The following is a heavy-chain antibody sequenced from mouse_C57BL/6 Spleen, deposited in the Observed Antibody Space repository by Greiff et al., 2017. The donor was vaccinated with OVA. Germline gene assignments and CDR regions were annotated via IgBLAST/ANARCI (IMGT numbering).Heavy chain of an antibody. CDR1: GFTFSSYA. CDR2: ISDGGSYT. Sequence: EVQRVESGGGLVKPGGSLKLSCAASGFTFSSYAMSWVRQTPEKRLEWVATISDGGSYTYYPDNVKGRFTISRDNAKNNLYLQMSHLKSEDTAMYYCARGVADYWGQGTTLTVSS. V-gene: IGHV5-4*01. D-gene: IGHD1-1*02. CDR3: ARGVADY. J-gene: IGHJ2*01.